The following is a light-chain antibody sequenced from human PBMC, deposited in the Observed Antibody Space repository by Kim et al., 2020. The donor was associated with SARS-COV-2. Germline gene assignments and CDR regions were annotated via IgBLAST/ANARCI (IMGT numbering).Light chain of an antibody. CDR1: QAIRSH. J-gene: IGKJ3*01. Sequence: VIWMTQSPSLLSASTGDRVTITCRMSQAIRSHLAWYQQKPGKAPELLIYAASTLQSGVPSRFSGSESGTDFTLTISCLQSEDFATYYCQQYYTFPFTFGPGTKVDIK. CDR3: QQYYTFPFT. CDR2: AAS. V-gene: IGKV1D-8*01.